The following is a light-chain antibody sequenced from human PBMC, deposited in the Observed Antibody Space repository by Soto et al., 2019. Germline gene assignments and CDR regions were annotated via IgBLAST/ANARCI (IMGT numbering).Light chain of an antibody. CDR1: QSVSSN. J-gene: IGKJ1*01. Sequence: EIVMTQSPATLSVSPGERATLSCRASQSVSSNLAWYQQKPGQAPRLLIYGASTRATGIPARFSGSGSGTEFTLTISSLQSEDFAVYYCQPYNKWTPWTFGQGTKVEIK. CDR2: GAS. CDR3: QPYNKWTPWT. V-gene: IGKV3-15*01.